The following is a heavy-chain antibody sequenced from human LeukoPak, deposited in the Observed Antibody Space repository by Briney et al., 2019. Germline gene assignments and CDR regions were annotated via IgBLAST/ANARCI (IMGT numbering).Heavy chain of an antibody. V-gene: IGHV3-30*04. CDR3: AREAYSSFWRGYSHWFDP. Sequence: GGSLRLSCAASGFTFSTYAIHWVRQAPGKGLEWVAVVSHDGTNSFYADSVRGRFTISRDNSENTLYLQLNSLRPEDTAVYYCAREAYSSFWRGYSHWFDPWGLGTLVTVSP. CDR1: GFTFSTYA. D-gene: IGHD3-3*01. J-gene: IGHJ5*02. CDR2: VSHDGTNS.